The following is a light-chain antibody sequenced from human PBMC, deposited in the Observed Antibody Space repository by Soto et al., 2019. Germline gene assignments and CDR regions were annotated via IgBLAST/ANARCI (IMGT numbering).Light chain of an antibody. CDR3: QQSYSTPLT. Sequence: DIPMTQSPSSLSASVGDRVTITCRASQSISSYLNWYQQKPGKAPKLLIYAASSLQSGVPSRFSGSLSGTDFTLTISSLQPEDFANYYCQQSYSTPLTFGGGTKVEIK. CDR1: QSISSY. J-gene: IGKJ4*01. CDR2: AAS. V-gene: IGKV1-39*01.